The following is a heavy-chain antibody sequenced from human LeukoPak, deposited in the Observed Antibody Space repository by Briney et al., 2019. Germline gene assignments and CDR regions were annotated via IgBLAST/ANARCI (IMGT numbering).Heavy chain of an antibody. D-gene: IGHD3-9*01. J-gene: IGHJ4*02. Sequence: GGSLRLSCAASGFTFTNAWMNWVRQAPGKGLEWVSGFSGSGDTTYFPDSVKGRFTISRDNSKKTLYLQINSLRAEDTAVYYCAKGSGFLGGYYFDYWGQGTLVTVSS. CDR3: AKGSGFLGGYYFDY. CDR2: FSGSGDTT. V-gene: IGHV3-23*01. CDR1: GFTFTNAW.